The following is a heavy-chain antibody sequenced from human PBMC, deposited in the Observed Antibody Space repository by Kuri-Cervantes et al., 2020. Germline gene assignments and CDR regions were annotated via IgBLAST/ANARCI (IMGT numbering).Heavy chain of an antibody. V-gene: IGHV1-69*13. CDR3: ARCTVAGHFDY. Sequence: SVKVSCKASGGTFSSYAISWVRQAPGQGLEWMGGIIPIFGTANYAQEFQGRVTITADGSTSTAYMELSSLRSEDTAVYYCARCTVAGHFDYWGQGTLVTVSS. CDR1: GGTFSSYA. J-gene: IGHJ4*02. D-gene: IGHD6-19*01. CDR2: IIPIFGTA.